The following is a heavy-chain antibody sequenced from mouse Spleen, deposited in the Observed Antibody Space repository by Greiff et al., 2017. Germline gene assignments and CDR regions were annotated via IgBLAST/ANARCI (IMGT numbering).Heavy chain of an antibody. J-gene: IGHJ3*01. Sequence: VQLQQSGAELVRPGASVTLSCKASGYTFTDYEMHWVKQTPVHGLEWIGAIDPETGGTAYNQKFKGKAILTADKSSSTAYMELHSLKSADSAGYYCTRHIKYSGCDWFAYWGQGTLVTVSA. CDR1: GYTFTDYE. CDR2: IDPETGGT. V-gene: IGHV1-15*01. CDR3: TRHIKYSGCDWFAY. D-gene: IGHD1-2*01.